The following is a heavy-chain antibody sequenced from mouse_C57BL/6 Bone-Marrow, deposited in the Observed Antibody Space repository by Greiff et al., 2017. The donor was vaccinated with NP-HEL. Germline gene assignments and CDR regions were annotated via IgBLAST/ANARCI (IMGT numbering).Heavy chain of an antibody. V-gene: IGHV1-69*01. Sequence: QVQLKQPGAELVMPGASVKLSCKASGYTFTSYWMHWVKQRPGQGLEWIGEIDPSDSYTNYNQTFKGKSTLTVDKSSSTAYMQLSSLTSEDSAVYYCAVDYDGWFAYWGQGTLVTVSA. CDR3: AVDYDGWFAY. CDR1: GYTFTSYW. CDR2: IDPSDSYT. D-gene: IGHD2-4*01. J-gene: IGHJ3*01.